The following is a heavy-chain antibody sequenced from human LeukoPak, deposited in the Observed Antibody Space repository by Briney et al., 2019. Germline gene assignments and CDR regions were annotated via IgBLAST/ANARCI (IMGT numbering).Heavy chain of an antibody. CDR1: GGTFSSYA. J-gene: IGHJ5*02. CDR3: ARKVPNDSSGYYYRGQFDP. V-gene: IGHV1-69*06. CDR2: IIPIFGTA. Sequence: SVKVSCKASGGTFSSYAISWVRRAPGQGLEWMGGIIPIFGTANYAQKFQGRVTITADKSTSTAYMELSSLRSEDTAVYYCARKVPNDSSGYYYRGQFDPWGQGTLVTVSS. D-gene: IGHD3-22*01.